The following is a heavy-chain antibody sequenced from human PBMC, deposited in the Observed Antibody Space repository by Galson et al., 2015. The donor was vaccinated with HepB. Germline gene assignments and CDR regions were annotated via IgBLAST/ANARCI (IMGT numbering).Heavy chain of an antibody. V-gene: IGHV7-4-1*02. CDR2: INTNTGNP. Sequence: SVKVSCKASGYTFTSYAMNWVRQAPGQGLEWMGWINTNTGNPTYAQGFTGRFVFSLDTSVSTAYLQISSLKAEDTAVYYCARGGRSAGIQLWYFDYWGQGTLVTVSS. CDR1: GYTFTSYA. J-gene: IGHJ4*02. D-gene: IGHD5-18*01. CDR3: ARGGRSAGIQLWYFDY.